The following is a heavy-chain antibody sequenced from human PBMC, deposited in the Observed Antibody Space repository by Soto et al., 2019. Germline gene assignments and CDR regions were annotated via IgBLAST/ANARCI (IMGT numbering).Heavy chain of an antibody. V-gene: IGHV3-23*01. CDR3: AEGPLGSRYDLES. CDR2: ISGSGGST. CDR1: GFTFRNYA. J-gene: IGHJ4*02. D-gene: IGHD5-12*01. Sequence: EVQLLDSGGGLVQPGGSLRLSCDASGFTFRNYAMNWVRQAPGKGLDCVSAISGSGGSTYYADSVKGRFTISRDNSKNTLYLHMISLRAEEAAVYYCAEGPLGSRYDLESWGQGTLVTVSS.